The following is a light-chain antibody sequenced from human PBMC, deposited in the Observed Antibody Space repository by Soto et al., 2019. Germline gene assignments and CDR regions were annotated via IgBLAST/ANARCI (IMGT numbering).Light chain of an antibody. CDR1: QSLLHSNGYNY. Sequence: DIVITQSPLSLPVTPGEPASISCRSSQSLLHSNGYNYLDWYLQKPGQSPQLLIYLGSNRASGXXXXXXXXXXXXXXXXXXXXVEAEDVGVYYCMQALQTPLGFGQGTRLEIK. V-gene: IGKV2-28*01. J-gene: IGKJ5*01. CDR3: MQALQTPLG. CDR2: LGS.